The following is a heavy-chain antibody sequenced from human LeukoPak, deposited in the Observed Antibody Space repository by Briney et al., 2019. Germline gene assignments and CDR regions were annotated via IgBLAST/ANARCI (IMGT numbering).Heavy chain of an antibody. Sequence: ASVKVSCKASGYTFTGYYMHWVRQAPGQGLEWMGWINPNSGGTNYAQKFQGRVTMTRDTSISTAYMELSRLRSDDTAVYYCARVGIAARRPDYYYYYMDVWGKGTTVTVSS. CDR2: INPNSGGT. J-gene: IGHJ6*03. D-gene: IGHD6-6*01. CDR1: GYTFTGYY. CDR3: ARVGIAARRPDYYYYYMDV. V-gene: IGHV1-2*02.